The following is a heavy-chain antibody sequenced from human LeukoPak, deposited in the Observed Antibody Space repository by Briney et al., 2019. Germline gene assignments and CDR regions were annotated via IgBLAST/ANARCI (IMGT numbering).Heavy chain of an antibody. Sequence: GGSLRLSCAASGFTVSSNYMSWVRQAPGKGLEWVSVIYSGGSTYYADSVKGRFTISRDNSKNTLYLQMNSLRAEDTAVYYCARDYPFWSGAFDIWGQGTMVTVSS. V-gene: IGHV3-66*01. D-gene: IGHD1-1*01. CDR1: GFTVSSNY. J-gene: IGHJ3*02. CDR2: IYSGGST. CDR3: ARDYPFWSGAFDI.